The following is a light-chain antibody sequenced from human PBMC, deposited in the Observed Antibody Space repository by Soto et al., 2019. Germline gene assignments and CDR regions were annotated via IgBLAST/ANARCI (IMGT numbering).Light chain of an antibody. V-gene: IGLV2-14*01. J-gene: IGLJ1*01. CDR1: SSDIGAYNY. CDR3: FTFTTDRTHV. CDR2: EVS. Sequence: QSALTQPASVSGSPGQSITISCTGSSSDIGAYNYVSWFQHYPGKAPKLIISEVSNRPSGVSNRFSGSKSGTAASLTISGLQTDDEADYFCFTFTTDRTHVFGTEKKVTV.